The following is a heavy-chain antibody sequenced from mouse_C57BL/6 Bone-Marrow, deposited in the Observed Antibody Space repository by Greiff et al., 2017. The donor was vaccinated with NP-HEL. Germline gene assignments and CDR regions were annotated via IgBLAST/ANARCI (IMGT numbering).Heavy chain of an antibody. V-gene: IGHV1-66*01. D-gene: IGHD1-1*01. J-gene: IGHJ4*01. CDR3: AILSGSSYHYAMDY. Sequence: QVQLKESGPELVKPGASVKISCKASGYSFTSYYIHWVKQRPGQGLEWIGWIYPGSGNTKYNEKFKGKATLTADTSSSTAYMQLSSLTSEDSAVYYCAILSGSSYHYAMDYWGQGTSVTVSS. CDR1: GYSFTSYY. CDR2: IYPGSGNT.